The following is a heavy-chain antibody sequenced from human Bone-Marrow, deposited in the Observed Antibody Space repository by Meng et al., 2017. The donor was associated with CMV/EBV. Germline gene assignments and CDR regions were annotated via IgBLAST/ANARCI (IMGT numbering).Heavy chain of an antibody. CDR1: GYSFTDFG. J-gene: IGHJ4*02. Sequence: ASVKVSCKASGYSFTDFGVSWVRQAPGQGLEWMGWISAYNGQKNYAQKFQGRVTMITDTSTNTAYMDLRSLRSDDTAVYYCVRDLGSTPAIFFDYWGQGTLVTVSS. CDR3: VRDLGSTPAIFFDY. V-gene: IGHV1-18*01. D-gene: IGHD4-23*01. CDR2: ISAYNGQK.